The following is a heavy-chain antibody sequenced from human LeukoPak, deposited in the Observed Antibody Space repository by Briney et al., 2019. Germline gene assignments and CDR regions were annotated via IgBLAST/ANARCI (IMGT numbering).Heavy chain of an antibody. V-gene: IGHV4-59*08. CDR1: GGSISSYY. J-gene: IGHJ4*02. D-gene: IGHD6-19*01. Sequence: SETLSLTCTVSGGSISSYYWSWIRQPPGKGLEWIGYIYYSGSTNYNPSLNSRVTISVDTSKNQFSLRLSSVTAADTAIYYCARAVSGRFDYWGQGTLVTVSS. CDR2: IYYSGST. CDR3: ARAVSGRFDY.